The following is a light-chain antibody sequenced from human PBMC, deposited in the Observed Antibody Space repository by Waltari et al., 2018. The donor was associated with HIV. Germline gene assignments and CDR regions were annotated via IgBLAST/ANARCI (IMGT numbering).Light chain of an antibody. CDR3: LSYERSVSAHYV. CDR1: HSNLGAGSD. J-gene: IGLJ1*01. CDR2: KNI. V-gene: IGLV1-40*01. Sequence: QSVLTQPPSVSGAPGQSVPISCTGTHSNLGAGSDVHRYQQLPGTVPKLLIPKNIIRPGGVPSRCSCSRSGASASVAITGLQAEDEAEYCCLSYERSVSAHYVFGSGTRVTVL.